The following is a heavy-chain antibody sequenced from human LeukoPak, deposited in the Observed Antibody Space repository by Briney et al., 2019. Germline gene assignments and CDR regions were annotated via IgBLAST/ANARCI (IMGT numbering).Heavy chain of an antibody. CDR1: GGSINSYY. CDR3: ARGNAN. V-gene: IGHV4-59*01. CDR2: ISYSGNT. Sequence: SETLSLTCTVSGGSINSYYRSWIRQPPGKGLEWIGYISYSGNTNYNPSLKSRVTISLDTSKKQFFLKLSSVTAADTAMYYCARGNANWGQGTLVTVSS. J-gene: IGHJ4*02.